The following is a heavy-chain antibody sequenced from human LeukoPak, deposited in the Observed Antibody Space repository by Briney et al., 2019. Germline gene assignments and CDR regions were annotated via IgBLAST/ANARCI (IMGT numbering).Heavy chain of an antibody. D-gene: IGHD1-26*01. Sequence: GGSLRLSCAASGFTFSSYAMSWVRQAPGKGLEWVSAISGSGGSTYYADSVKGRFTISRDNSKNTLYLQMNSLRAEDTAVYYCATTRLLRGNAFDIWGQGTMVTVSS. CDR2: ISGSGGST. V-gene: IGHV3-23*01. J-gene: IGHJ3*02. CDR3: ATTRLLRGNAFDI. CDR1: GFTFSSYA.